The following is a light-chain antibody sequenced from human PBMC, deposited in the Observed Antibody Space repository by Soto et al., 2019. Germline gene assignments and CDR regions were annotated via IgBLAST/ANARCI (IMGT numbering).Light chain of an antibody. CDR2: SNN. CDR1: SSNIGNNY. CDR3: AAWDDSLNGSNWV. Sequence: QSVLTQPPSVSAAPGQTVTISCSGSSSNIGNNYVSWYQHLPGTAPRLLIYSNNQRPSGVPDRFSGSKSGTSASLAISGLQSEDEADYYCAAWDDSLNGSNWVFGGGTQLTVL. J-gene: IGLJ3*02. V-gene: IGLV1-44*01.